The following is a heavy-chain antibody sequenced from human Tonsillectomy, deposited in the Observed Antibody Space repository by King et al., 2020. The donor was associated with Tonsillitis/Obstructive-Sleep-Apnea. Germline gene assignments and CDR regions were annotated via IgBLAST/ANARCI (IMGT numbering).Heavy chain of an antibody. J-gene: IGHJ5*02. V-gene: IGHV3-53*01. Sequence: VQLVESGGDLIQPGGSLRLSCAASGFTVSSNYMSWVRQAPGKGLEWVSVIYSGGSTHYADSVKGRFTLSRDNAKNTLYLQMNSRRGRDTAVYYCARASRGAATNWFDPWGQGTLVTVSS. D-gene: IGHD2-15*01. CDR1: GFTVSSNY. CDR3: ARASRGAATNWFDP. CDR2: IYSGGST.